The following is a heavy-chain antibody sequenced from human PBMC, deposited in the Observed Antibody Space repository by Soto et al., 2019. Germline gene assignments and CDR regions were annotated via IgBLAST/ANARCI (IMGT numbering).Heavy chain of an antibody. J-gene: IGHJ4*02. D-gene: IGHD4-17*01. CDR3: ARLYGDYVGNFDY. CDR1: GGSISSSSYY. Sequence: SETLSLTCTVSGGSISSSSYYGGWIRQPPGKGLEWIGSIYYSGSTYYNPSLKSRVTISVDTSKNQFSLKLSSVTAADTAVYYCARLYGDYVGNFDYWGQGTLVTVSS. V-gene: IGHV4-39*01. CDR2: IYYSGST.